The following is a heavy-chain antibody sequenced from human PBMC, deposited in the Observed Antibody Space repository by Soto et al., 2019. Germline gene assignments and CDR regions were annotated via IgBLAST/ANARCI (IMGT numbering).Heavy chain of an antibody. J-gene: IGHJ6*02. Sequence: ASVKVSCKASGYTFTRYYMHWVRQAPGQGLEWMGIINPSGGSTSYAQKFQGRVTMTRDTSTSTVYMELSSLRSEDTAVYYCARERVYDFWSGYEPTAYGMDVWGQGTTVTVSS. V-gene: IGHV1-46*01. CDR3: ARERVYDFWSGYEPTAYGMDV. D-gene: IGHD3-3*01. CDR1: GYTFTRYY. CDR2: INPSGGST.